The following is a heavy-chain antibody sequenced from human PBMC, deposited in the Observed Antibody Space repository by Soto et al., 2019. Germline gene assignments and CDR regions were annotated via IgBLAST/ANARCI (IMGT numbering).Heavy chain of an antibody. V-gene: IGHV1-3*01. CDR2: INAGNGNT. CDR3: AGAIIWFWELAFDY. J-gene: IGHJ4*02. D-gene: IGHD3-10*01. Sequence: QVQLVQSGAEVKKPGASVKVSCKASGYTFTSYAMHWVRQAPGQRLEWMGWINAGNGNTKYSQKFQGRVTITRDTSASTSYMELSSLRSEDTAVYYCAGAIIWFWELAFDYWGQGPLVTVSA. CDR1: GYTFTSYA.